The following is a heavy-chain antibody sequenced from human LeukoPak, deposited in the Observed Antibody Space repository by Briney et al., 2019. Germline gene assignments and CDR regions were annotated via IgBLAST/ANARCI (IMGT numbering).Heavy chain of an antibody. CDR1: GFTFDDYG. V-gene: IGHV3-20*01. D-gene: IGHD3-22*01. J-gene: IGHJ3*02. Sequence: GGSLRLSCAASGFTFDDYGMSWVRQAPGKGLEWVSGINWNGGSTGYADSVKGRFTISRDNAKNSLYLQMNSLRAEDTALYHCARGPTVYYYDSSGYYYDAFDIWGQGTMVTVSS. CDR3: ARGPTVYYYDSSGYYYDAFDI. CDR2: INWNGGST.